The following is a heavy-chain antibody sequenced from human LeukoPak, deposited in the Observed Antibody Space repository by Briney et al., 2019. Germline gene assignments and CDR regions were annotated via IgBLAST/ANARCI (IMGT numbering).Heavy chain of an antibody. J-gene: IGHJ6*02. CDR2: TYYRSKWYN. CDR1: GDTFSSNSAA. CDR3: ARGFYYTGMDV. V-gene: IGHV6-1*01. Sequence: SQTLSLTCAISGDTFSSNSAAWHWIRQSPSRGLEWLGRTYYRSKWYNDYAVSVKSRITINPDTSKNQFSLQLNSVTPEDTAVYYCARGFYYTGMDVWGQGTTVTVSS. D-gene: IGHD3-10*01.